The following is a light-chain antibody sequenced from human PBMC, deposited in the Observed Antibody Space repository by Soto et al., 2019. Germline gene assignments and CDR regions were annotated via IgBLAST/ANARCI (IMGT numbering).Light chain of an antibody. Sequence: QSVLTQPASVSGSPGQSVTISCTGTSSDVGGYNYVSWYQQLPGEAPKLIIYGVTDRPSGVSNRFSGSKSGNTASLTVSGLQAEDEGDYYCISYTDRQSYLFGTGTKVTVL. J-gene: IGLJ1*01. CDR1: SSDVGGYNY. V-gene: IGLV2-14*01. CDR2: GVT. CDR3: ISYTDRQSYL.